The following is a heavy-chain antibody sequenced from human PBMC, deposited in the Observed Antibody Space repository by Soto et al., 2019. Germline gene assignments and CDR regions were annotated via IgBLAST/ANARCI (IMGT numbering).Heavy chain of an antibody. CDR2: ISSSGSTI. V-gene: IGHV3-48*03. CDR3: ARQTGWHFDY. J-gene: IGHJ4*02. CDR1: HVTFSSYE. Sequence: PGGPLRLSCTASHVTFSSYEMYWVRQAPGKGLEWVSYISSSGSTIFYADSVKGRFTISRDNAKNSLYLQMNGLRAEDTAVYYCARQTGWHFDYWGQGTLVPVSS. D-gene: IGHD6-19*01.